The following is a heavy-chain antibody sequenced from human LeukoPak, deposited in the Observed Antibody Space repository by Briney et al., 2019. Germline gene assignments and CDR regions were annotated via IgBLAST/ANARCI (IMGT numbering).Heavy chain of an antibody. CDR1: GYTFTGYY. Sequence: ASVKVSCKASGYTFTGYYMHWVRQAPGQGLEWMGWINSNSGGTNYAQKFQGWVTMTRDTSISTAYMELSRLRSDDTAVYYCARENYYGSGSYGYWGQGTLVTVSS. CDR3: ARENYYGSGSYGY. CDR2: INSNSGGT. J-gene: IGHJ4*02. V-gene: IGHV1-2*04. D-gene: IGHD3-10*01.